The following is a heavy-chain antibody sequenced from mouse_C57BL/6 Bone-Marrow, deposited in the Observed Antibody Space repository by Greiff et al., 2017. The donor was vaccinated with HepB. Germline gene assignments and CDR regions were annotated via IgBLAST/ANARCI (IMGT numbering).Heavy chain of an antibody. CDR1: GYTFTSYD. CDR3: ARPLWYFDV. J-gene: IGHJ1*03. Sequence: QVQLKESGPELVKPGASVKLSCKASGYTFTSYDINWVKQRPGQGLEWIGWIYPRDGSTKYNEKFKGKATLTADKSSSTAYMELRSLTSEDSAVYFCARPLWYFDVWGTGTTVTVSS. V-gene: IGHV1-85*01. CDR2: IYPRDGST.